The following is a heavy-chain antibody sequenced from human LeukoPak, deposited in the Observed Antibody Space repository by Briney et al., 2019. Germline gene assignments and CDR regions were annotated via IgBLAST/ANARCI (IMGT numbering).Heavy chain of an antibody. CDR2: IIPIFGTA. V-gene: IGHV1-69*05. J-gene: IGHJ6*03. CDR3: ARVSSSSSYYYYYMDV. D-gene: IGHD6-6*01. Sequence: GSSVKVSCKASGGTFSSYAISWVRQAPGQGLEWMGRIIPIFGTANYAQKFQGRVTITTDESTSTAYMELSSLRSEDTAVYYCARVSSSSSYYYYYMDVWRKGTTVTVSS. CDR1: GGTFSSYA.